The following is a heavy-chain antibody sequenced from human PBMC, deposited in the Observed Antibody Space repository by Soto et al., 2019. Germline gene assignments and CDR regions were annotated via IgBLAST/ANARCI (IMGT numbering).Heavy chain of an antibody. CDR1: GGDFKNYG. Sequence: QVQLVQSGAEVKKPGSSVKVSCKTSGGDFKNYGTCWMRQVPGQGLEWMGGIVPALGLVKYGQILQGRVTITADEGTSTTYMELSGLKAEDTAVYYCAREIAANGCHFWGQGTLVIVSS. D-gene: IGHD2-21*01. J-gene: IGHJ4*02. V-gene: IGHV1-69*04. CDR3: AREIAANGCHF. CDR2: IVPALGLV.